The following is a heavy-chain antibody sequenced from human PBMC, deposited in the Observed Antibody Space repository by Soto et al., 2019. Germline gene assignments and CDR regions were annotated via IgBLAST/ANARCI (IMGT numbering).Heavy chain of an antibody. CDR1: GYNFTNYG. D-gene: IGHD3-9*01. CDR3: ARDGGCRKSTGYVPDF. J-gene: IGHJ4*02. CDR2: INGKNGYT. Sequence: VQLVQSGVEVKKPGASVKASCKASGYNFTNYGVSWVRQAPGQGLEWMGLINGKNGYTKYAQKVQGRVTMTTDRSTSTAYMHLWRLKSDDTAVEYYARDGGCRKSTGYVPDFWGQGTLVTVSS. V-gene: IGHV1-18*01.